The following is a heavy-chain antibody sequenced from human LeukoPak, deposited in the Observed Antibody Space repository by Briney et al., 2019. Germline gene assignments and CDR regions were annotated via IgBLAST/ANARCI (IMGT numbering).Heavy chain of an antibody. CDR1: GGSFSGYY. V-gene: IGHV4-34*01. CDR2: INHSGST. D-gene: IGHD6-6*01. Sequence: KPSETLSLTCAVYGGSFSGYYWSWIRQPPGKGLEWIGEINHSGSTNYNPSLKSRVTISVDTSKNQFSLKLSSVTAADTPVYYFPRLAWLLVRHYYYFYHMDVGGKGTAV. J-gene: IGHJ6*03. CDR3: PRLAWLLVRHYYYFYHMDV.